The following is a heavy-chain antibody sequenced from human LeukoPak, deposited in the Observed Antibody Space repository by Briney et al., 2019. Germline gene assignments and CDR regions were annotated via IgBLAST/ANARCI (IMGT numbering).Heavy chain of an antibody. CDR1: GFTFSSYS. CDR2: ISSSSSYI. CDR3: ARGEGAARPDWFDP. D-gene: IGHD6-6*01. V-gene: IGHV3-21*01. J-gene: IGHJ5*02. Sequence: GGSLRLSCAAPGFTFSSYSMNWVRQAPGKGLEWVSSISSSSSYIYYADSVKGRFTISRDNAKNSLYLQMNSLRAEDTAVYYCARGEGAARPDWFDPWGQGTLVTVSS.